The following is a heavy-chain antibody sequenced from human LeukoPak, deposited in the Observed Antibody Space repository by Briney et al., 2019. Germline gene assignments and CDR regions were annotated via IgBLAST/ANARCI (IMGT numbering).Heavy chain of an antibody. J-gene: IGHJ6*04. CDR1: GYTFTSYA. D-gene: IGHD3-16*01. Sequence: ASVKVSCKASGYTFTSYAMHWVRQAPGQRLEWMGWINAGNGNTKYSQKFQGRVTITRDTSASTAYMELSSLRSDDTAVYYCARGLGGRRVYYYYGMDVWGKGTTVTVSS. CDR3: ARGLGGRRVYYYYGMDV. CDR2: INAGNGNT. V-gene: IGHV1-3*01.